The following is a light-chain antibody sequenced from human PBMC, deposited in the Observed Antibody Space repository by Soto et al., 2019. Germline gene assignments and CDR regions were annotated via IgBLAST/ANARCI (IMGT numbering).Light chain of an antibody. V-gene: IGLV2-23*01. J-gene: IGLJ3*02. CDR3: CSYAGSRTWV. CDR1: TSDVGSYNL. CDR2: EGS. Sequence: QSALTQPASVSGSPGQSIAISCTGTTSDVGSYNLVSWYQQHPGTAPKLMIYEGSKRPSGVSNRFSGSKSGNTASLTISGLQAEDEADYYCCSYAGSRTWVFGGGTKLTVL.